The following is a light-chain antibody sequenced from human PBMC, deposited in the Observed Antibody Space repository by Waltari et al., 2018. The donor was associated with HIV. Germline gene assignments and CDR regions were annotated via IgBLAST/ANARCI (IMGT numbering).Light chain of an antibody. CDR3: AAWDDSLSGRV. Sequence: GTPGQRVTISCSGSSSNIGSNSVNWYQQLPGTAPKLLIYNNNERPSGVPDRFSGSRSGTSASLAISGLQSEDEADYYCAAWDDSLSGRVFGGGTKLTVL. V-gene: IGLV1-44*01. CDR2: NNN. J-gene: IGLJ2*01. CDR1: SSNIGSNS.